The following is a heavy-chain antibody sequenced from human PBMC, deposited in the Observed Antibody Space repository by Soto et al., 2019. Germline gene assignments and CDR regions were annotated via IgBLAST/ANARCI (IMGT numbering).Heavy chain of an antibody. CDR2: IKQDGSEK. Sequence: GGSLRLSCAASGFTFSSYCMSWVRQAPGKGLEWVANIKQDGSEKYYVDSVKGRFTISRDNAKNSLYLQMNSLRAEDTAVYYCARDIGQGRSSLFDYWGQGTLVTVSS. D-gene: IGHD1-26*01. V-gene: IGHV3-7*05. J-gene: IGHJ4*02. CDR3: ARDIGQGRSSLFDY. CDR1: GFTFSSYC.